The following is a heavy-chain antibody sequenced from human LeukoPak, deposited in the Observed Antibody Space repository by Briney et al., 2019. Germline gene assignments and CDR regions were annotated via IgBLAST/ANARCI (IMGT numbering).Heavy chain of an antibody. V-gene: IGHV3-23*01. J-gene: IGHJ5*02. D-gene: IGHD4-17*01. Sequence: GGSLKLSCAASGFTFSSFAMTWVRQAPGKGLEWVSSITGNHGATYNIDSVKGRFTISRDNSQNTLYLQMNSLRVEDTAVYYCTKDPNGNYVGAFDPWGQGTLVTVSS. CDR3: TKDPNGNYVGAFDP. CDR2: ITGNHGAT. CDR1: GFTFSSFA.